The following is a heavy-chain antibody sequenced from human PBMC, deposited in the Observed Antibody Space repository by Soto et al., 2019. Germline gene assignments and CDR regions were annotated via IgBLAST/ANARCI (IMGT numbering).Heavy chain of an antibody. J-gene: IGHJ4*01. Sequence: PLRLCCAASGFTFSSYGMHWVRQAPGKGLEWVAVISYDGSNKYYADSVKGRFTISRDNSKNTLYLQMNSLRAEDTAVYYCAKDRFVFYYDSSGYRDPVYWGHGLLVSV. D-gene: IGHD3-22*01. CDR3: AKDRFVFYYDSSGYRDPVY. CDR2: ISYDGSNK. CDR1: GFTFSSYG. V-gene: IGHV3-30*18.